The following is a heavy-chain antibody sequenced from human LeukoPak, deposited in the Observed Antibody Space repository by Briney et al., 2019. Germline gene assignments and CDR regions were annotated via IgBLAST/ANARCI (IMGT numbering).Heavy chain of an antibody. Sequence: GGPLRLSCAVSGLTLSNYGMSWVRKAPGKGLEWVEGMSGSGGGTNYADSVKGRFTVSRDNSKNTLYLQMKSLRAEDTAVYFCAKRGVVIRVILVGFYKEAYYFDSWGQGALVTVSS. CDR2: MSGSGGGT. CDR1: GLTLSNYG. CDR3: AKRGVVIRVILVGFYKEAYYFDS. D-gene: IGHD3-22*01. V-gene: IGHV3-23*01. J-gene: IGHJ4*02.